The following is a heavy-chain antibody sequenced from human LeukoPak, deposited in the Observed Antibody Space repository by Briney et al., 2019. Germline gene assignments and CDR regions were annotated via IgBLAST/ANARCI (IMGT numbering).Heavy chain of an antibody. CDR3: ARAPVAHYYDSSGYFGGNYFDY. V-gene: IGHV3-30*04. J-gene: IGHJ4*02. Sequence: GGSLRLSCAASGFTFSGYAIHWVRQAPGKGLEWVAVISHDGSNKYYADSVKGRFTISRDNSKNTLYLQMNSLRAEDTAVYYCARAPVAHYYDSSGYFGGNYFDYWGQGTLVTVSS. D-gene: IGHD3-22*01. CDR1: GFTFSGYA. CDR2: ISHDGSNK.